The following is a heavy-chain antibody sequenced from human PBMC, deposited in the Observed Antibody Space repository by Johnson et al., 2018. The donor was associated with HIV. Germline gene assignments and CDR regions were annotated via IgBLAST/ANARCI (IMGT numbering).Heavy chain of an antibody. V-gene: IGHV3-30*02. Sequence: HVQLVESGGGVVQPGGSLRLSCAASGFTFSSHGMHWVRQAPGKGLEWVAFIRYDGSNKYYADSVKGRFTISRDNSKNTLYLQINSLRVEDTALYYCARDRCGSTTCLDAFDIWGQGTMVTVSS. D-gene: IGHD2-2*01. CDR1: GFTFSSHG. CDR2: IRYDGSNK. CDR3: ARDRCGSTTCLDAFDI. J-gene: IGHJ3*02.